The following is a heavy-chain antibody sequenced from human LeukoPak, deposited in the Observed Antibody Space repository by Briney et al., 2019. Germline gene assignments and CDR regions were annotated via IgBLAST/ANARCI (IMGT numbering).Heavy chain of an antibody. CDR1: GYTFTGYY. Sequence: GASVKVSCTASGYTFTGYYMHWVRQAPGQGLEWMGWINPNSGNTGYAQKFQGRVTITRNTSISTAYMELSSLRSEDTAVYYCARGPRYSSSWWGPMGYYMDVWGKGTTVTVSS. D-gene: IGHD6-13*01. V-gene: IGHV1-8*03. J-gene: IGHJ6*03. CDR3: ARGPRYSSSWWGPMGYYMDV. CDR2: INPNSGNT.